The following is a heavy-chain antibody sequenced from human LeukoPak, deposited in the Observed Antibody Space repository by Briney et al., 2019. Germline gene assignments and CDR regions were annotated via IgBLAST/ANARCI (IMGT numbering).Heavy chain of an antibody. CDR2: INHSGST. CDR3: ARVLYYYGSGSSTHINYYDYYYMDV. J-gene: IGHJ6*03. V-gene: IGHV4-34*01. Sequence: SETLSLTCAVYGGSFSGYYWSWIRQPPGKGLEWIGEINHSGSTNYNPSLKSRVTISVDTSKNQFSLKLSSVTAADTAVYYCARVLYYYGSGSSTHINYYDYYYMDVWGKGTTVTVSS. CDR1: GGSFSGYY. D-gene: IGHD3-10*01.